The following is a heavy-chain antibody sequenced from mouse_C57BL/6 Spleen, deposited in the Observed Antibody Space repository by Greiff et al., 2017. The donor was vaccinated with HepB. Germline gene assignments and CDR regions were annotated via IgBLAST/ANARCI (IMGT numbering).Heavy chain of an antibody. V-gene: IGHV1-80*01. CDR1: GYAFSSYW. CDR3: ARQPLYYGSSPYAMDY. CDR2: IYPGDGDT. D-gene: IGHD1-1*01. J-gene: IGHJ4*01. Sequence: QVQLQQSGAELVKPGASVKISCKPSGYAFSSYWMNWVKQRPGKGLEWIGQIYPGDGDTNYNGKFKGKATLTADKSSSTAYMQLSSLTSEDSAVYFCARQPLYYGSSPYAMDYWGQGTSVTVSS.